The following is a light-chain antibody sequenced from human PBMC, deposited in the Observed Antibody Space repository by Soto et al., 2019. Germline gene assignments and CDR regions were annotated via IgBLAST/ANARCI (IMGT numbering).Light chain of an antibody. CDR1: QSVSSSY. J-gene: IGKJ3*01. V-gene: IGKV3-20*01. CDR2: GAS. CDR3: QPYGSSRFT. Sequence: EIVLTQSPGTLSLSPGERATLSCRASQSVSSSYLAWYQQKPGQAPRLLIYGASSRATGIPDRFSGSGSGTDFTLPVSRLEPEDFAVYYCQPYGSSRFTFGPGTKVDIK.